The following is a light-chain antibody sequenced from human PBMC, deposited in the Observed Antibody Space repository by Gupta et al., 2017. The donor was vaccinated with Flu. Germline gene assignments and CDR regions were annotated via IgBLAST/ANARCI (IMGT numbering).Light chain of an antibody. CDR1: SPNIGNYY. CDR3: ATWDKSRSAMV. Sequence: QSVLTQPPSVSAAPGQTVTISCSGRSPNIGNYYVSWYQHLAGTAPKVVIYEDNQRPSGIPDRFSGSKSGTSATLVISGLQAGDEADFYCATWDKSRSAMVFGGGTKLTV. CDR2: EDN. V-gene: IGLV1-51*02. J-gene: IGLJ3*02.